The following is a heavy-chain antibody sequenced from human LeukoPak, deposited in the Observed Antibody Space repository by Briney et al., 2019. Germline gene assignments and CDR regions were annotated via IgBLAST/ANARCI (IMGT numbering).Heavy chain of an antibody. V-gene: IGHV4-39*01. J-gene: IGHJ6*03. CDR3: ASVRRGFGESSKYYAYYYMGV. Sequence: SETLSLTCTVSGGSISSSSYYWGWIRQPPGKGLEWIGSIYYSGSTYYNPSLKSRVTISVDTSKNQFSLKLSSVTAADTAVYYCASVRRGFGESSKYYAYYYMGVWGKGTTVTVSS. CDR2: IYYSGST. CDR1: GGSISSSSYY. D-gene: IGHD3-10*01.